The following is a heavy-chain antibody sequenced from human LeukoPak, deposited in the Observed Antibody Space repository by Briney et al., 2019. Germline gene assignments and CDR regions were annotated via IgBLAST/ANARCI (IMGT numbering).Heavy chain of an antibody. D-gene: IGHD2-15*01. CDR3: AREVVAKAHFDY. Sequence: PSETLSLTCTVSGYSISSGYYWGWIRQPPGKGLEWIGSIYYSGSTYYNPSLKSRVTISVDTSKNQFSLKLSSVTAADTAVYYCAREVVAKAHFDYWGQGTLVTVSS. J-gene: IGHJ4*02. CDR1: GYSISSGYY. CDR2: IYYSGST. V-gene: IGHV4-38-2*02.